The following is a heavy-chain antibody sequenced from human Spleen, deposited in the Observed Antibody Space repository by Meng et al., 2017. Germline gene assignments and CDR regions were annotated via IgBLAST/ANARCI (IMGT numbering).Heavy chain of an antibody. D-gene: IGHD5-12*01. V-gene: IGHV1-69*13. CDR1: GGTFSSYA. J-gene: IGHJ4*02. CDR2: IIPIFGTA. Sequence: SVKVSCKASGGTFSSYAISWVRQAPGQGLEWMGGIIPIFGTANYAQKFQGRVTITADESTSTAYMELSSLRSEDTAVYYCARGIGLVGATGFDYWGQGTLVTVSS. CDR3: ARGIGLVGATGFDY.